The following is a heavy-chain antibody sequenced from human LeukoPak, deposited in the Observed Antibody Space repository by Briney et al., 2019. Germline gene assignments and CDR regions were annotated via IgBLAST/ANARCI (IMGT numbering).Heavy chain of an antibody. J-gene: IGHJ6*02. CDR2: IRSKAYRGTT. Sequence: PGRSLRLSCTASEFTFADHAMSWVRQAPGKGLEWVGFIRSKAYRGTTEYAPAVKGRFTISRDDSKSVAYLQTNNLQTEDTAVYYCARGSIHLWLYYGMDVWGQGTTVIVSS. CDR3: ARGSIHLWLYYGMDV. V-gene: IGHV3-49*04. CDR1: EFTFADHA. D-gene: IGHD5-18*01.